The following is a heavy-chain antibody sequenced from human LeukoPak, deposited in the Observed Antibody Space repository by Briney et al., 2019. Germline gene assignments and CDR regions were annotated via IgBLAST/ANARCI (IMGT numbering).Heavy chain of an antibody. CDR3: VRGTTYSSTKADF. Sequence: PGGSLRLSCAASGFAFSSCWMHWVRQAPGKGLVWVSRINGDGSSTGYADSVKGRLTISRDNANNMMYLQMDSLRAEDSATYYYVRGTTYSSTKADFWGQGTLVTISS. CDR1: GFAFSSCW. V-gene: IGHV3-74*01. D-gene: IGHD6-13*01. CDR2: INGDGSST. J-gene: IGHJ4*02.